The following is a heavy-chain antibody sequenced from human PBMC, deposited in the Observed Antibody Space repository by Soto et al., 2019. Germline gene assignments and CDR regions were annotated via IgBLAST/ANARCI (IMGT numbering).Heavy chain of an antibody. D-gene: IGHD3-10*01. CDR3: ARLGFGERDIYYYYYGMDG. CDR1: GFTFSSYG. CDR2: IWYDGSNK. V-gene: IGHV3-33*01. J-gene: IGHJ6*02. Sequence: PGGSLRLSCAASGFTFSSYGMHWVRQAPGKGLEGVAVIWYDGSNKYYADSVKGRFTISRDNSKNTLYLQMNSLRAEDTALYYCARLGFGERDIYYYYYGMDGWGQGTTVSVSS.